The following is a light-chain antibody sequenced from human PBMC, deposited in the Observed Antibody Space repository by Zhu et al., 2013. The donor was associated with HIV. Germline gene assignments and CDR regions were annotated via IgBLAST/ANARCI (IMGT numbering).Light chain of an antibody. J-gene: IGKJ1*01. CDR1: QRVGNY. CDR2: DAS. CDR3: QQRANWPRT. V-gene: IGKV3-11*01. Sequence: EIVLTQSPATLSLSPGDRAILSCRASQRVGNYLAWYQQKPGQAPRLLIYDASTRATGIPGRFSGSGSGADFTLTISSLEPEDFAVYYCQQRANWPRTFGQGAKVEIK.